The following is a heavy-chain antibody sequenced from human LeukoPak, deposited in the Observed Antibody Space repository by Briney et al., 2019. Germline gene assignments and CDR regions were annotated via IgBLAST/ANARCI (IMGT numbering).Heavy chain of an antibody. CDR3: AVTPFVAAAVLRGNY. CDR2: INPNSGGT. CDR1: GGTFSSYA. V-gene: IGHV1-2*02. J-gene: IGHJ4*02. D-gene: IGHD6-13*01. Sequence: ASVKVSCKASGGTFSSYAISWVRQAPGQGLEWMGWINPNSGGTNYAQKFQGRVTMTRDTSISTAYMELSRLRSDDTAVYYCAVTPFVAAAVLRGNYWGQGTLVTVSS.